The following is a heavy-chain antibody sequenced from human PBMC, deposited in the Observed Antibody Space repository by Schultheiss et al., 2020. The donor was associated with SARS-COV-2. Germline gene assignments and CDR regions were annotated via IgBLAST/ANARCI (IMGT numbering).Heavy chain of an antibody. CDR1: GFTFSNAW. CDR2: IKSKTDGGTT. CDR3: ARDLSRNYYGSGSLAYFDF. Sequence: GESLKISCAASGFTFSNAWMNWVRQAPGKGLEWVGRIKSKTDGGTTDYAAPVKGRFTISRDDSKNTLYLQMNSLRAEDTAVYYCARDLSRNYYGSGSLAYFDFWGQGTLVTVSS. D-gene: IGHD3-10*01. V-gene: IGHV3-15*07. J-gene: IGHJ4*02.